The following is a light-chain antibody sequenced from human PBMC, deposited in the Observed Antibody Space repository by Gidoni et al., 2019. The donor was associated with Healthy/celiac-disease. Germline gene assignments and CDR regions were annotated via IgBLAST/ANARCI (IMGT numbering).Light chain of an antibody. CDR2: DVS. CDR3: CSYAGSYTFDVV. CDR1: SSGVGGYNY. V-gene: IGLV2-11*01. Sequence: QSALPQPRAVSGSPGQSVTISCTGTSSGVGGYNYVSWYQQHPGKAPKLMIYDVSKRPSGVPVRFSGSKSGNTASLTISGLQAEDEADYYCCSYAGSYTFDVVFGGGTKLTVL. J-gene: IGLJ2*01.